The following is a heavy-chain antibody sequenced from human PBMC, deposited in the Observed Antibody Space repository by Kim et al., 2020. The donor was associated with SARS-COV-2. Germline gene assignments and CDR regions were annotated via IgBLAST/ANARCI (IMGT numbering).Heavy chain of an antibody. CDR2: ISAYNGNT. J-gene: IGHJ6*02. CDR1: GYTFTSYG. CDR3: ARDRSGSYWYYYYYGMDV. D-gene: IGHD1-26*01. V-gene: IGHV1-18*01. Sequence: ASVKVSCKASGYTFTSYGISWVRQAPGQGLEWMGWISAYNGNTNYAQKLQGRVTMTTDTSTSTAYMELRSLRSDDTAVYYCARDRSGSYWYYYYYGMDVWGQGTTVTVSS.